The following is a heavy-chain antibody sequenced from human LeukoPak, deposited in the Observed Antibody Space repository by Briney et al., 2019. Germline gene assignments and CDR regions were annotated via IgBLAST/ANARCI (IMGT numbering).Heavy chain of an antibody. CDR1: DFTFSNAR. CDR3: STTYYYDSSEGY. D-gene: IGHD3-22*01. CDR2: IKSKTDGGTT. J-gene: IGHJ4*02. V-gene: IGHV3-15*07. Sequence: PGGYLRLSCAAADFTFSNARMNWVRQAPWKGLEWVDRIKSKTDGGTTDYAAPVKGRFTISRDDSKNTLYLQMNSLKTEDTAVYYCSTTYYYDSSEGYWGQGTLVTVSS.